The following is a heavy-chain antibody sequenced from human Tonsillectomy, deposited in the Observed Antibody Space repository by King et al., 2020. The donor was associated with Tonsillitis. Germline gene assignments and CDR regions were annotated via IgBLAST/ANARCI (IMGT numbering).Heavy chain of an antibody. D-gene: IGHD3-22*01. J-gene: IGHJ4*02. CDR1: GFTFSSYS. Sequence: VQLVESGGGLVKPGGSLRLSCAASGFTFSSYSMNWVRQAAGKGLEWVSSISSSSSNIYYADSVKGRFTISRDNAKNSLYLQMNSLRAEDTAVYYCARAWDSSVYYLVGWGQGPLVTVSS. V-gene: IGHV3-21*01. CDR3: ARAWDSSVYYLVG. CDR2: ISSSSSNI.